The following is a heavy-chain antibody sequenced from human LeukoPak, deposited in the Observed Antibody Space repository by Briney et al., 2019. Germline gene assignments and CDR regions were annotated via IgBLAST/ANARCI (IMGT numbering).Heavy chain of an antibody. CDR1: GDSITNNNW. D-gene: IGHD3-22*01. CDR2: IYHSGST. CDR3: ARGPRITMIGASFDY. V-gene: IGHV4-4*02. J-gene: IGHJ4*02. Sequence: PSGTLSLTCAVSGDSITNNNWWTWVRQPPGKGLEWIGEIYHSGSTNYNPSLKSRVTISVDKSKNQFSLKLSSVTAADTAVYYCARGPRITMIGASFDYWGQGTLVTVSS.